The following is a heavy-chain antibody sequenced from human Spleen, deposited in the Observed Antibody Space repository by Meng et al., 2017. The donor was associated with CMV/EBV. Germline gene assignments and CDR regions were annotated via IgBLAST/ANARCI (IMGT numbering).Heavy chain of an antibody. D-gene: IGHD1-26*01. Sequence: SCEASVVTVSDYYMSWIRQAPGKGLEWVSYISSSGSTMYYADAVKGRFTISRDNAKKSLYLQMNSLRAEDTAVYYCARVYSGKSRSDYWGQGTLVTVSS. CDR2: ISSSGSTM. J-gene: IGHJ4*02. V-gene: IGHV3-11*04. CDR1: VVTVSDYY. CDR3: ARVYSGKSRSDY.